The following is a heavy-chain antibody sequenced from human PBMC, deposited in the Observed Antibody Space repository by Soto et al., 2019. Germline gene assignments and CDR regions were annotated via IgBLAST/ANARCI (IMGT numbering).Heavy chain of an antibody. J-gene: IGHJ4*02. CDR2: IIPIFGTP. CDR3: AREYSSSSSI. Sequence: SVKVSCKTSGGTFSTYTISWVRQAPGQGLEWMGMIIPIFGTPNYAQKFQGRVAITADESTSTAYMELSSLRSEDTAVYYCAREYSSSSSIWGQGTLVTVSS. CDR1: GGTFSTYT. V-gene: IGHV1-69*13. D-gene: IGHD6-6*01.